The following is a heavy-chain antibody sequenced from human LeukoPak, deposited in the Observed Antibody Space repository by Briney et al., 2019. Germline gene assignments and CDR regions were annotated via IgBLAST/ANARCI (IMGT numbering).Heavy chain of an antibody. CDR3: ARLREEGEGYSYLTLDY. D-gene: IGHD5-18*01. CDR2: INHSGST. Sequence: SETLSLTCAVYGGSFSGYYWSWIRQPPGKGLEWIGEINHSGSTNYNPSLKSRVTISADTSKNQFSLKLSSVTAADTAVYYCARLREEGEGYSYLTLDYWGQGTLVTVSS. V-gene: IGHV4-34*01. CDR1: GGSFSGYY. J-gene: IGHJ4*02.